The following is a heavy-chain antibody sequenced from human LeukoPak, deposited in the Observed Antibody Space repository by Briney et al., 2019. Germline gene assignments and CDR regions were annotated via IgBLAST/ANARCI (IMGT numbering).Heavy chain of an antibody. CDR2: IYYSGST. J-gene: IGHJ3*02. Sequence: PSETLSPTCTVSGGSLSSYYWSWIRQPPGKGREWIGYIYYSGSTNYNPSLKRRVTIPVDTSKNQFSLKLSSVTAADTAVYYCARHTGTIRNYDKGRYAFDIWGQGTMVTVSS. V-gene: IGHV4-59*08. CDR1: GGSLSSYY. D-gene: IGHD3-22*01. CDR3: ARHTGTIRNYDKGRYAFDI.